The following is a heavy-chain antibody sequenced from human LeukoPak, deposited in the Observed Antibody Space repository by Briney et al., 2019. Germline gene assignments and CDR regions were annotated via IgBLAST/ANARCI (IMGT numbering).Heavy chain of an antibody. CDR3: ATMGPGVVVPAAIPRRGAAAGIDY. J-gene: IGHJ4*02. V-gene: IGHV1-24*01. D-gene: IGHD2-2*02. CDR2: FAPEDGET. CDR1: GYILSEGS. Sequence: ASVKVYCKVSGYILSEGSMHLVRQASGKGLEVLGGFAPEDGETICAQKFQGRVTMTEDTSTDTAYMELSSLRSEDTAVYYCATMGPGVVVPAAIPRRGAAAGIDYWGQGTLVTVSS.